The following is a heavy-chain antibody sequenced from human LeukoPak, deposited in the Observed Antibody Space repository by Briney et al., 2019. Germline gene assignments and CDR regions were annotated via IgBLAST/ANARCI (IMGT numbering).Heavy chain of an antibody. D-gene: IGHD3/OR15-3a*01. CDR3: AGSAGFLDIDY. CDR2: IYYSGST. J-gene: IGHJ4*02. Sequence: PSETLSPTCTVSGGSISSGGYYWSWIRQHPGKGLEWIGYIYYSGSTYYNPSLKSRVTISVDTSKNQFSLKLSSVTAADTAVYYCAGSAGFLDIDYWGQGTLVTVSS. CDR1: GGSISSGGYY. V-gene: IGHV4-31*03.